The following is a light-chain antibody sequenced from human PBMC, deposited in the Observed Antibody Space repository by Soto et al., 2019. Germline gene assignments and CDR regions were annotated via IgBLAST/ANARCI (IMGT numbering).Light chain of an antibody. J-gene: IGKJ1*01. CDR2: GAS. Sequence: EIVMTQSPATLSVSPGERATLSCRASQGVSSNLAWYQQKPGQPPRLLIYGASRRATGIPDRFSGSGSGTDFTLTISSLEPEDFAMYYCQKYDGTGTFGQGTKVDIK. V-gene: IGKV3D-15*01. CDR3: QKYDGTGT. CDR1: QGVSSN.